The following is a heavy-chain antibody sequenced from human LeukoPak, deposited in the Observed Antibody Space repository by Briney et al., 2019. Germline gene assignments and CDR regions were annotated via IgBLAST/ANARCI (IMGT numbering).Heavy chain of an antibody. Sequence: PGGSLRLSCEGSGFTFRNYWMTWVRQAPGKGLEWVANIKTDGSEKHYADSVEGRFTISRDSAKNSLYLQMNSLRAEDTAVYYCARDLDTYVILTAYDTFDIWGQGTMVTVSS. CDR2: IKTDGSEK. CDR1: GFTFRNYW. V-gene: IGHV3-7*01. D-gene: IGHD2-21*02. CDR3: ARDLDTYVILTAYDTFDI. J-gene: IGHJ3*02.